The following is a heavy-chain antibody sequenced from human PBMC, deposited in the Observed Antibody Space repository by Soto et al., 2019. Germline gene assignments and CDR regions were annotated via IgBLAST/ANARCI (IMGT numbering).Heavy chain of an antibody. CDR3: AKCMGSSWIGVIDN. Sequence: LRLSCAASGFTVSTNYMSWVLQSPGKGLEWVSVIYTGGSTYYADSVKGRFTISRDNSKNRLFLQMNSLRAEDTAIYYCAKCMGSSWIGVIDNWGQGTLVTVSS. CDR2: IYTGGST. V-gene: IGHV3-53*01. J-gene: IGHJ4*02. D-gene: IGHD6-13*01. CDR1: GFTVSTNY.